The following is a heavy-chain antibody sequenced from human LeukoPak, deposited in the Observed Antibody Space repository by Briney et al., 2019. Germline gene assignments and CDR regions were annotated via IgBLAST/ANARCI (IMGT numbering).Heavy chain of an antibody. D-gene: IGHD2-15*01. Sequence: PAESLRLSCAGSGSTFSSYVMIWVRQAQGQGMDLVSGINGGGASTYYANSLKGWCTISRDNSKNTLYLQMNSLIAGATAVYYCANGRGDLWSHYFDYWGQGALVTVSS. CDR3: ANGRGDLWSHYFDY. V-gene: IGHV3-23*01. J-gene: IGHJ4*02. CDR2: INGGGAST. CDR1: GSTFSSYV.